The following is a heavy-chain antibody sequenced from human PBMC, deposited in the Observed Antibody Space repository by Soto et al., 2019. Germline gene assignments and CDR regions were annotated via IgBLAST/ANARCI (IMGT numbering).Heavy chain of an antibody. J-gene: IGHJ4*02. D-gene: IGHD3-10*01. V-gene: IGHV3-21*01. CDR3: ARAGQLFDYYGSGSYYDY. CDR2: ISSSSSYI. Sequence: GGSLRLSCAASGFTFSSYSMNWVRQAPGKGLEWVSSISSSSSYIYYADSVKGRFTISRDNAKNSLYLQMNSLRAEDTAVYYCARAGQLFDYYGSGSYYDYWGQGTLVTVSS. CDR1: GFTFSSYS.